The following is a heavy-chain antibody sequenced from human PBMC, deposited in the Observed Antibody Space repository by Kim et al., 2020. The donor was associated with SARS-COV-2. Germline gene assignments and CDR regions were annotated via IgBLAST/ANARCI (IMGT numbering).Heavy chain of an antibody. Sequence: AQKFQSRVNMTDDTSTDTAYMELSSLRSEDTAVYYCATPSSWPYYCGMDVWGQGTTVTVSS. CDR3: ATPSSWPYYCGMDV. J-gene: IGHJ6*02. D-gene: IGHD6-13*01. V-gene: IGHV1-24*01.